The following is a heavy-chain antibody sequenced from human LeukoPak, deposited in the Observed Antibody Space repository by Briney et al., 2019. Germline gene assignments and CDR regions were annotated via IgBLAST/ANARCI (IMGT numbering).Heavy chain of an antibody. J-gene: IGHJ4*02. D-gene: IGHD3-10*01. CDR1: GFTFDNFA. CDR2: ITGSGGST. CDR3: ARELFDFDY. V-gene: IGHV3-23*01. Sequence: GGSLRLSCAPSGFTFDNFAMTWVRQAPGKGLEGVSEITGSGGSTYYADSVKGRFTISRDNSKDTLYLQMNSLRAEDTAIYYCARELFDFDYWGQGTLVTVSS.